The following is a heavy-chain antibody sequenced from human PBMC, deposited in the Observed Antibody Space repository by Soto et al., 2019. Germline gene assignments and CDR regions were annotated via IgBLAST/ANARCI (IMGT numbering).Heavy chain of an antibody. Sequence: EVQMLASGGDLGQPGGSLRLSCAASGFKFSNYAMSWVRQAPGKGLEWVSLISATGGGTYYADSVKGRFTISRDNSHNTLYLQVHSLTAEDTAVYYCAKDRRAGGNSAFYFDFWGQGAQVTVSS. V-gene: IGHV3-23*01. CDR1: GFKFSNYA. J-gene: IGHJ4*02. CDR2: ISATGGGT. D-gene: IGHD3-16*01. CDR3: AKDRRAGGNSAFYFDF.